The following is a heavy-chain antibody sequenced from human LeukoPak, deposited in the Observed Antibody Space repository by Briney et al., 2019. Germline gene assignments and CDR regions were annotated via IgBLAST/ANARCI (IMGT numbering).Heavy chain of an antibody. D-gene: IGHD6-13*01. J-gene: IGHJ4*02. CDR1: GGSFSGYY. Sequence: SETLSLTCAVYGGSFSGYYWSWIRQHPGKGLEWIGYIYYSGTTYYNPSLKSRLTISIDTSKNQFSLKLSSVTAADTAVYYCARGDSTSWYFDYWGQGTLVTVSS. V-gene: IGHV4-31*11. CDR2: IYYSGTT. CDR3: ARGDSTSWYFDY.